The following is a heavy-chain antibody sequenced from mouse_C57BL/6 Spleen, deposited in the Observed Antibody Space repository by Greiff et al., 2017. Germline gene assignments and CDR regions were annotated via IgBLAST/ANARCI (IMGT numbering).Heavy chain of an antibody. D-gene: IGHD1-1*01. J-gene: IGHJ3*01. CDR2: IYPRSGNT. CDR1: GYTFTSYG. V-gene: IGHV1-81*01. Sequence: QVQLQQSGAELARPGASVKLSCKASGYTFTSYGISWVKQRTGQGLEWIGEIYPRSGNTYYNEKFKGKATLTADKSSSTAYMELRSLTSEDSAVYFCHCGSSPFAYWGQGTLVTVSA. CDR3: HCGSSPFAY.